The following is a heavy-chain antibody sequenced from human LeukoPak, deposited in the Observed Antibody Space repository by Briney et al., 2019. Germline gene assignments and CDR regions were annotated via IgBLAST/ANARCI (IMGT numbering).Heavy chain of an antibody. Sequence: SVKVSCKASGGTFSSYAISWVRQAPGQGLEWMGGIIPIFGTANYAQKFQGRVTITADKSTSTAYMELSSLRSGDTAMYYCAMRFWDSSSWYDHFDYWGQGTLVTVSS. D-gene: IGHD6-13*01. CDR2: IIPIFGTA. V-gene: IGHV1-69*06. CDR1: GGTFSSYA. CDR3: AMRFWDSSSWYDHFDY. J-gene: IGHJ4*02.